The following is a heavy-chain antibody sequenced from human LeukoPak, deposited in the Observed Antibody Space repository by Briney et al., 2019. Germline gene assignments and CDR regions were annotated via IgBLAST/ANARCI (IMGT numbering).Heavy chain of an antibody. CDR1: GGSFSGYY. CDR2: INHSGST. Sequence: PSETLSLTCAVYGGSFSGYYWSWIRQPPGKGLEWIGEINHSGSTNYNPSLKSRVTISVDTSKNQFSPKLSSVTAADTTVYYCARQNFYRYCRSTSCYRPYYYYYMDVWGKGTTVTISS. V-gene: IGHV4-34*01. D-gene: IGHD2-2*01. CDR3: ARQNFYRYCRSTSCYRPYYYYYMDV. J-gene: IGHJ6*03.